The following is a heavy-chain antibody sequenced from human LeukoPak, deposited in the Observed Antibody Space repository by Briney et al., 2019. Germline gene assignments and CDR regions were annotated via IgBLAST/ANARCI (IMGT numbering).Heavy chain of an antibody. Sequence: SETLSLTCTVSGGSLSSYYWSWVRQPPGKGLEWIGYIYYSGSTKYNPSLNSRVTISVDTSKNQFSLKLTSVTPDDTAVYFCARDIIAVGGFDYWGQGTLVTVSS. CDR2: IYYSGST. J-gene: IGHJ4*02. CDR1: GGSLSSYY. V-gene: IGHV4-59*12. CDR3: ARDIIAVGGFDY. D-gene: IGHD6-19*01.